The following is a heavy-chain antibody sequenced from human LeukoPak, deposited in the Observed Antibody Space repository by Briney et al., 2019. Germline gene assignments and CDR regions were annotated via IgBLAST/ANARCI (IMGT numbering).Heavy chain of an antibody. CDR1: GYRFTNYW. Sequence: GESLKISCKGSGYRFTNYWIGWVRQMPGKGLEWMGIIYPGDSDTRYSPSFQGQVTISADKSISTAYLQWSSLKASDTAMYYCARSAPSMLGYYYYGTDVWGKGTTVTVSS. D-gene: IGHD2-2*01. CDR3: ARSAPSMLGYYYYGTDV. J-gene: IGHJ6*04. V-gene: IGHV5-51*01. CDR2: IYPGDSDT.